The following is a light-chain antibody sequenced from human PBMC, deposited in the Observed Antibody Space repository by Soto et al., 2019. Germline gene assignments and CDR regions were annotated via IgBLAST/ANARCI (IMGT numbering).Light chain of an antibody. Sequence: QPVLTQPPSMSGAPGQRVTISCTRSSSDIGAGYDVHWYQQFPGTAPKLLIYSNINRPSGVPDRFSGSKSGTSASLAITGLQAEDEADYYCQSYDSSLGGSKGVFGGGTKLTVL. CDR1: SSDIGAGYD. CDR3: QSYDSSLGGSKGV. V-gene: IGLV1-40*01. CDR2: SNI. J-gene: IGLJ3*02.